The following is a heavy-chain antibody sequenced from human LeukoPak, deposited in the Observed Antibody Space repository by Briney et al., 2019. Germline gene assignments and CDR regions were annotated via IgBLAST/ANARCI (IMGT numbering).Heavy chain of an antibody. Sequence: GGSLRLPCAASGLTYNTYAMPWVRQAPGKGLEWVANLNQDGSMNNHLESVTGRSIISRDNAKNSLYLQMNNLRAEDTAVYYCARNRGWQQFDYWGQGTLVTVSA. CDR2: LNQDGSMN. CDR1: GLTYNTYA. J-gene: IGHJ4*02. CDR3: ARNRGWQQFDY. V-gene: IGHV3-7*01. D-gene: IGHD5-24*01.